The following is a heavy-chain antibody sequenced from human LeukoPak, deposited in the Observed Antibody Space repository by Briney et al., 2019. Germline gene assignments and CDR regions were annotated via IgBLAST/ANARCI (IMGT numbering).Heavy chain of an antibody. CDR1: GYTFTGYY. Sequence: ASVTVSCKASGYTFTGYYMHWVRQAPGQGLEWMGWINPNSCGTNYAQKFQGRVTMTRDTSISTAYMELSRLRSDDTAVYYCARFEEWLLPEAWGQGTLVTVSS. D-gene: IGHD3-3*01. V-gene: IGHV1-2*02. J-gene: IGHJ5*02. CDR2: INPNSCGT. CDR3: ARFEEWLLPEA.